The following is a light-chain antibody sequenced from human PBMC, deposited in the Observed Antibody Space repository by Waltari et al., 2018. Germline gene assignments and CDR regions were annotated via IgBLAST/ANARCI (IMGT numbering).Light chain of an antibody. J-gene: IGLJ2*01. V-gene: IGLV3-19*01. CDR3: TSRDSTGNLL. CDR1: SLRTYY. Sequence: SELTQDPAVSVALGQTVKITCQGDSLRTYYASWYQQRPGQAPLLVIYVKNNRPSGIPGRFSGSSSGITASLTITGVQAEDEADYYCTSRDSTGNLLFGGGTKLTVL. CDR2: VKN.